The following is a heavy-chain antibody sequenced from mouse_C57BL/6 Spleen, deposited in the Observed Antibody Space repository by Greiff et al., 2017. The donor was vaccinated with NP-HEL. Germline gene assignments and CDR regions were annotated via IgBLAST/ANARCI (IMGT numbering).Heavy chain of an antibody. D-gene: IGHD2-5*01. CDR3: ARERLGSNSGGY. CDR2: IYPRSGNT. J-gene: IGHJ2*01. Sequence: QVHVKQSGAELARPGASVKLSCKASGYTFTSYGISWVKQRTGQGLEWIGEIYPRSGNTYYNEKFKGKATLTADKSSSTAYMELRSLTSEDSAVYFCARERLGSNSGGYWGQGTTLTVSS. V-gene: IGHV1-81*01. CDR1: GYTFTSYG.